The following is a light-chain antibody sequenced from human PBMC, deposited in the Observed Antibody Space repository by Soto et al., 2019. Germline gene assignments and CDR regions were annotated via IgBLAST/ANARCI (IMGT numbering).Light chain of an antibody. V-gene: IGKV3D-15*01. CDR2: VAS. Sequence: EIVMTQSPATLSVSPGERATLSCRASQGVNSNLAWYQQRPGQAPRLLIYVASTRATGIPARFSGSGSGTEFTLVISSQQSEDFAVYYCQQHTDWPRTFGQGTKVEIK. J-gene: IGKJ1*01. CDR3: QQHTDWPRT. CDR1: QGVNSN.